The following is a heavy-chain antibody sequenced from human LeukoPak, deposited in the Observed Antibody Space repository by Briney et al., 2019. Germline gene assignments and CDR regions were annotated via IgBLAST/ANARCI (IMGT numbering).Heavy chain of an antibody. CDR1: GFTFSSYA. Sequence: GGSLRLSCAASGFTFSSYAMSWVRQAPVKGLEWVSAISGSGGSTYYADSVKGRFTISRDNSKNTLYLQMNSLRAEDTAVYYCAKRKSGSPAKPTDYWGQGTLVTVSS. V-gene: IGHV3-23*01. CDR3: AKRKSGSPAKPTDY. CDR2: ISGSGGST. J-gene: IGHJ4*02. D-gene: IGHD2-2*01.